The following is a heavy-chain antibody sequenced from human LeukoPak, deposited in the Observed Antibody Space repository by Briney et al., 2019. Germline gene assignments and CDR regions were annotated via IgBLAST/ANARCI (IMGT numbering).Heavy chain of an antibody. D-gene: IGHD6-19*01. CDR1: AFTFDDYG. V-gene: IGHV3-20*04. Sequence: GGFLRLSCAASAFTFDDYGMSWVRQAPGKGLEWVSGINWNGGSTNYADSVKGRFTISRDNAKNSLYLQMNSLRAEDTAVYYCARQVSSGYSSGWYPPRAYNWFDPWGQGTLVTVSS. CDR2: INWNGGST. J-gene: IGHJ5*02. CDR3: ARQVSSGYSSGWYPPRAYNWFDP.